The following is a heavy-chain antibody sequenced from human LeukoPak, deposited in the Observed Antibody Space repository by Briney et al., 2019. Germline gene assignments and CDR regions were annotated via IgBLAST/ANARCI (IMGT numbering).Heavy chain of an antibody. CDR2: ISWNSGSI. Sequence: GRSLRLSCAASGFTFDDYAMHWVRQAPGKGLEWVSGISWNSGSIGYADSVKGRFTISRDNAKNSLYLQMNSLRAEDTALYYCAKVGSSSWYGAFDIWGQGTMVTVSS. CDR1: GFTFDDYA. J-gene: IGHJ3*02. V-gene: IGHV3-9*01. D-gene: IGHD6-13*01. CDR3: AKVGSSSWYGAFDI.